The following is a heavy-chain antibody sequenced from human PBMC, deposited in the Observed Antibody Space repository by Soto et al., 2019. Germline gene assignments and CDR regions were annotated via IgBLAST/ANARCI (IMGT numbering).Heavy chain of an antibody. D-gene: IGHD3-10*01. V-gene: IGHV4-39*01. Sequence: XETLSLTCTVSGCSISSSSYYWGWIRQPPGKGLEWIGSIYYSGSTYYNPSLKSRVTISVDTSKNQFSLKLSSVTAADTAVYYCARHPITMVRGVITKGGYFDYWGQGTLVTAPQ. J-gene: IGHJ4*02. CDR3: ARHPITMVRGVITKGGYFDY. CDR1: GCSISSSSYY. CDR2: IYYSGST.